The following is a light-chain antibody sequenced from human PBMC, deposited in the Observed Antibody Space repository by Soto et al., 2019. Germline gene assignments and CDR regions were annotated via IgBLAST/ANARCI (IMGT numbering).Light chain of an antibody. V-gene: IGLV2-14*01. CDR2: EVS. J-gene: IGLJ1*01. Sequence: QSALTQPASLSEAPGQSITISCTGTSSDVGGYNYVSWYQQHPGTAPKLMIYEVSNRPSGVSNRFSGYKSDNTASLTISGLQAEDEADYYGSSYPGSSTIFGTGTKLTVL. CDR3: SSYPGSSTI. CDR1: SSDVGGYNY.